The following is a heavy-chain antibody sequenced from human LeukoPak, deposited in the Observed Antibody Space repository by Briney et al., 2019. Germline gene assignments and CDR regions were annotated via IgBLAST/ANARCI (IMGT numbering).Heavy chain of an antibody. J-gene: IGHJ5*02. CDR1: GYNFPCVY. Sequence: ASVAFSFPASGYNFPCVYMPWVRPAPGQGLEWMGWINPNSGGTKYAQKFQGRFTMTRDTSISTAYMELSRLRSDDTAVYYCAREAETTLNWFDPWGQGTLVTVSS. D-gene: IGHD1-1*01. V-gene: IGHV1-2*02. CDR2: INPNSGGT. CDR3: AREAETTLNWFDP.